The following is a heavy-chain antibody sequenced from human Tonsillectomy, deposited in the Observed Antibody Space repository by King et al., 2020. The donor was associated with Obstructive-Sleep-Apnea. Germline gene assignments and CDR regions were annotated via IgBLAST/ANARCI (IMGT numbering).Heavy chain of an antibody. CDR1: GYTISNYG. CDR3: ASPDGSGSHPPYYDY. J-gene: IGHJ4*02. CDR2: ILYDGSNT. Sequence: QLVQSGGGVVQPGRSLRLSCAASGYTISNYGMHWVRQAPGKGLEWLAIILYDGSNTYYADTVQGRLTLSRDNSNNTLYLQMNSLRSEDTAVYYCASPDGSGSHPPYYDYWGQGTLVTVSS. V-gene: IGHV3-30*03. D-gene: IGHD3-10*01.